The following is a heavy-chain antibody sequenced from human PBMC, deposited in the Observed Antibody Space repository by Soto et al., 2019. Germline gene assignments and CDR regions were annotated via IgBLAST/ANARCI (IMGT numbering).Heavy chain of an antibody. CDR1: GYTFTNYY. CDR3: AREPNESFYFDY. Sequence: ASVKVSCKASGYTFTNYYIHWLLQAPGQGLEWLGILRPTTGNTQYAQRFQGRVTMTRDTSTGTVYMELTSLRSDDTAMYYCAREPNESFYFDYWGQGTQVTVSS. CDR2: LRPTTGNT. V-gene: IGHV1-46*01. J-gene: IGHJ4*02.